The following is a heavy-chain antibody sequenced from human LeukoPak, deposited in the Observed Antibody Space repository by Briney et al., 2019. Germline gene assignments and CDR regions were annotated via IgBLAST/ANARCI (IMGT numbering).Heavy chain of an antibody. J-gene: IGHJ4*02. D-gene: IGHD1-1*01. CDR3: ARDLTQPGSLDY. V-gene: IGHV3-30*03. CDR2: LASDGNDK. CDR1: AFTFRYYA. Sequence: GRSLRLSCAASAFTFRYYAMHGLRQAPGKGLELVSVLASDGNDKHLADSVKGRFTISRDDSKNTLYLQMNSLSAEDTAVYYCARDLTQPGSLDYWGQGTLITVSS.